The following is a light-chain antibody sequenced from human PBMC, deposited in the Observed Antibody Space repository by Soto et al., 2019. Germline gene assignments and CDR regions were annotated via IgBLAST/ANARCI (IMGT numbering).Light chain of an antibody. CDR1: QSVSSN. V-gene: IGKV3-20*01. Sequence: IVMTQSPATLSVSPGERATLSCRASQSVSSNLAWYQQKPGQAPRLLIYGASNRATGIPDRFSGSGSGTDFTLTISRLEPEDFAVYYCQQYGKLPITFGQGTRPEIK. CDR3: QQYGKLPIT. J-gene: IGKJ5*01. CDR2: GAS.